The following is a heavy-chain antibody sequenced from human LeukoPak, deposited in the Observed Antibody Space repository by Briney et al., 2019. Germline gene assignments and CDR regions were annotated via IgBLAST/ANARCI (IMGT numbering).Heavy chain of an antibody. CDR1: GFTFSSYG. CDR2: IWYDGSNK. D-gene: IGHD3-16*02. Sequence: GGSLRLSCAASGFTFSSYGMHWVRQAPGKGLEWVAVIWYDGSNKYYADSVKGRFTISRDNSKNTLYLQMNSLRAEDTAVYYCAKTLRGYQGYYFDYWGQGTLVTVSS. J-gene: IGHJ4*02. V-gene: IGHV3-33*06. CDR3: AKTLRGYQGYYFDY.